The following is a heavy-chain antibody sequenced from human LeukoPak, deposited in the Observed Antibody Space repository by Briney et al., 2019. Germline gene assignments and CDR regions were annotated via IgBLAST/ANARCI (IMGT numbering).Heavy chain of an antibody. D-gene: IGHD3-22*01. CDR2: INPNSGGT. CDR3: ARDYYDSSGYYLYY. Sequence: ASVKVSCKASGYTFTGYYMHWVRQAPGQGLEWMGWINPNSGGTNYAQKFQGRVTMTRDTSISTAYMELSRLRSDDTAVYYCARDYYDSSGYYLYYWGQGTLVTVSS. J-gene: IGHJ4*02. CDR1: GYTFTGYY. V-gene: IGHV1-2*02.